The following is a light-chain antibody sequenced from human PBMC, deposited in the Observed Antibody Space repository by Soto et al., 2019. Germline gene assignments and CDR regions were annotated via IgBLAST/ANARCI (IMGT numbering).Light chain of an antibody. CDR1: QSVSSY. CDR2: DAS. J-gene: IGKJ4*01. CDR3: QQRSTGPPRVI. V-gene: IGKV3-11*01. Sequence: EIVLTQSPATLSLSPGERATLSCRASQSVSSYLAWYQQKPGQAPRLLIYDASNRATGIPARFSGSGSGTDFTLTISSLEPEDFAVYYCQQRSTGPPRVIFGGGTKVEIK.